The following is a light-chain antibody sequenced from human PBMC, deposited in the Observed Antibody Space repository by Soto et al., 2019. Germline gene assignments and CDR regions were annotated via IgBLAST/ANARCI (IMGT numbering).Light chain of an antibody. CDR3: HQYNTWPPRFT. J-gene: IGKJ3*01. Sequence: EIVMTQSPAILSLSPGETATLSCRASQSVTTKLAWYQQRPGQTPRLLIYNASTRATAVPARFSGGASVTEFSLTISSLQSDDFGVYYCHQYNTWPPRFTFGPGTKVDIK. V-gene: IGKV3-15*01. CDR2: NAS. CDR1: QSVTTK.